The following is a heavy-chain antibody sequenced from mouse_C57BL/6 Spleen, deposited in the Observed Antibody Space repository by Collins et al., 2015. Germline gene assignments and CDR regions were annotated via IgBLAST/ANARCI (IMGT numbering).Heavy chain of an antibody. J-gene: IGHJ4*01. CDR1: GYTFTSYW. Sequence: QVQLRQPGAELVRPGSSVKLSCKASGYTFTSYWMDWVKQRPGQGLEWIGNVYPSDSETHYNQKFKDKATLTVDKSSSTAYMQLSSLTSEDSAVYYCARGTTEAMDYWGQGTSVTVSS. CDR2: VYPSDSET. V-gene: IGHV1-61*01. D-gene: IGHD3-3*01. CDR3: ARGTTEAMDY.